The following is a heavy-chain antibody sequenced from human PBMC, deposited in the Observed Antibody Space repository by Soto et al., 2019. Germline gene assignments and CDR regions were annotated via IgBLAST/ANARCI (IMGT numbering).Heavy chain of an antibody. CDR3: AKDPKLGYCSGGSCYSSHAYYFDY. CDR2: ISYDGSNK. Sequence: PGGSLRLSCAASGFTFSSYGMHWVRQAPGKGLEWVAVISYDGSNKYYADSVKGRFTISRDNSKNTLYLQMNSLRAEDTAVYYCAKDPKLGYCSGGSCYSSHAYYFDYWGQGTLVTVSS. D-gene: IGHD2-15*01. CDR1: GFTFSSYG. J-gene: IGHJ4*02. V-gene: IGHV3-30*18.